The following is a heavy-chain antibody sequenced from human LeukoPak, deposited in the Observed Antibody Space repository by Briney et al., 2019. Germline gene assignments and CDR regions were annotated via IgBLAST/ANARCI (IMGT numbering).Heavy chain of an antibody. V-gene: IGHV3-23*01. Sequence: GGSLRLSCAASGFTFSGYAMSWVRQAPGKGLEWVSAISGSGGSTYYADSVKGRFTISRDNSKNTLYLQMNSLRAEDTAVYYCAKSMVRGVIITGSYGMDVRGQGTTVTVSS. J-gene: IGHJ6*02. CDR3: AKSMVRGVIITGSYGMDV. CDR1: GFTFSGYA. D-gene: IGHD3-10*01. CDR2: ISGSGGST.